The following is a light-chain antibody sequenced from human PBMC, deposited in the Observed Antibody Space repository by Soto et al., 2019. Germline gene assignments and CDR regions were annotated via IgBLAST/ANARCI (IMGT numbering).Light chain of an antibody. V-gene: IGLV1-44*01. J-gene: IGLJ1*01. Sequence: QSVLTQPPSASGTPGQRVTISCSGGSSKIGSNAVNWYQQLPGTAPKLLIYSNNQRPSGVPDRFSGSKSGTSASLAISGLQSEDEADYYCAAWDDSLNGHVFGTGTKLTVL. CDR3: AAWDDSLNGHV. CDR2: SNN. CDR1: SSKIGSNA.